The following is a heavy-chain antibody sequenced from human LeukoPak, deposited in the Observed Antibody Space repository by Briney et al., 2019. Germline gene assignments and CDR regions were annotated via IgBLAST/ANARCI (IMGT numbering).Heavy chain of an antibody. Sequence: RGSLRLSCAASGFTFSSYWMSWVRQAPGKGLEWVANIKQDGSEKYYVDSVKGRFTISRDNAKNSLYLQMNSLRAEDAAIYYCAKDGLQGYSFGYTYVDYWGQGTLVTVSS. J-gene: IGHJ4*02. CDR3: AKDGLQGYSFGYTYVDY. V-gene: IGHV3-7*03. CDR2: IKQDGSEK. D-gene: IGHD5-18*01. CDR1: GFTFSSYW.